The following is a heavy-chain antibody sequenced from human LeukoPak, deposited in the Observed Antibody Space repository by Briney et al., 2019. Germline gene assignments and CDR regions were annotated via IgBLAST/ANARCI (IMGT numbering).Heavy chain of an antibody. CDR3: ASDRSGLSFCF. D-gene: IGHD3-22*01. J-gene: IGHJ4*02. Sequence: SETLSLTCTVSGGSISSSSYYWGWIRQPPGKGLAWIGSIYYSGSTYYNSSLKSRITISVDTSKNQFSLKLTSVTAADTAVYYCASDRSGLSFCFWGQGTLVTVSS. V-gene: IGHV4-39*01. CDR2: IYYSGST. CDR1: GGSISSSSYY.